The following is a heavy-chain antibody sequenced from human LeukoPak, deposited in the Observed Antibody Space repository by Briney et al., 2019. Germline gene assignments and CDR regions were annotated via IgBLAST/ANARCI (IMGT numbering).Heavy chain of an antibody. V-gene: IGHV4-59*01. J-gene: IGHJ4*02. CDR3: ARLEYQLLTLTY. CDR2: IYYSGTT. Sequence: PSETLSLTCTVSGGSMRSYYWSWIRQPPGKGLEWIGSIYYSGTTNYNPSLKSRVTISVDTSKSQFSLRLSSVTAADTAMYYCARLEYQLLTLTYWGQGTLVTVSS. CDR1: GGSMRSYY. D-gene: IGHD2-2*01.